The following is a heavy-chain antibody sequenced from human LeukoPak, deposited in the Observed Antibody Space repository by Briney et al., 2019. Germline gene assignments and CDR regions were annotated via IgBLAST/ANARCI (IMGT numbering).Heavy chain of an antibody. J-gene: IGHJ6*02. Sequence: GGSLRLSCAASGFTFSSYAMHWGRQAPGKGLEYVSAISSNGGSTYYANSVKGRFTISRDNSKNTLYLQMGSLRAEDMAVYYCARKGEKRYYYYGMDVWGQGTTVTVSS. V-gene: IGHV3-64*01. CDR2: ISSNGGST. CDR1: GFTFSSYA. D-gene: IGHD1-26*01. CDR3: ARKGEKRYYYYGMDV.